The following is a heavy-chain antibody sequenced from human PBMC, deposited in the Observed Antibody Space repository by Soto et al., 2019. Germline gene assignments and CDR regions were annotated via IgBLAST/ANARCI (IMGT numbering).Heavy chain of an antibody. V-gene: IGHV3-30*03. CDR2: ISNDGSHK. CDR1: GFTFSNFA. Sequence: QVQLVESGGGVVQPGRSLRLSCAASGFTFSNFAMHWVRQAPGKGLEWVAVISNDGSHKYYADSVKGRFTISRDNSKNTLYLHMNSLRAEDTAVYYCASQISSGYWGQGTLVTVSS. J-gene: IGHJ4*02. D-gene: IGHD6-25*01. CDR3: ASQISSGY.